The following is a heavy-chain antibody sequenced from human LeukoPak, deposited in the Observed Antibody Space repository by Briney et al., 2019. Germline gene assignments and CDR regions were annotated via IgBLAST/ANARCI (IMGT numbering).Heavy chain of an antibody. Sequence: GGSLRLSCEASGFTFSESAVHWVRQAPGKGLEWVAVISYDGSNKYYADSVKGRFIISRDNSKNTLYLQMNSLRAEDTAIYYCAKLENWGQGTLVTVSS. CDR3: AKLEN. V-gene: IGHV3-30*04. D-gene: IGHD1-1*01. CDR2: ISYDGSNK. J-gene: IGHJ4*02. CDR1: GFTFSESA.